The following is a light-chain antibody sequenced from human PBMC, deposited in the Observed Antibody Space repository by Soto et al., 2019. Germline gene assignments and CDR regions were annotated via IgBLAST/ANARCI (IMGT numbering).Light chain of an antibody. CDR2: RAS. J-gene: IGKJ1*01. CDR1: QSVINSY. Sequence: EIVLTQSPGTLSLSPGERATLSCRASQSVINSYIAWYQQKPGQAPRLLIYRASSRATGIPDRFSGSGSGTDFTLTISRLEPEDFAVYYCQQYGSSPWTFGQGTKVEIK. CDR3: QQYGSSPWT. V-gene: IGKV3-20*01.